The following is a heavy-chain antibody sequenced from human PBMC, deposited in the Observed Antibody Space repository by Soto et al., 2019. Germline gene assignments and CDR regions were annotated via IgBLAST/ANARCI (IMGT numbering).Heavy chain of an antibody. CDR2: MNPNSGNT. CDR1: GYTFTSYD. CDR3: ARVSSSEPLSLYYYYYMDV. D-gene: IGHD6-6*01. J-gene: IGHJ6*03. V-gene: IGHV1-8*01. Sequence: QVQLVQSGAEVKKPGASVKVSCKASGYTFTSYDINWVRQATGQGLEWMGWMNPNSGNTGYAQKFQGRVTMTRNTSISTAYMELSSLRSEDTAVYYCARVSSSEPLSLYYYYYMDVWGKGTTVTVSS.